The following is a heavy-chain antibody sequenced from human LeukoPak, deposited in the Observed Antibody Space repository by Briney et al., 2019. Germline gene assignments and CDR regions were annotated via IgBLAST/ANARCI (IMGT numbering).Heavy chain of an antibody. J-gene: IGHJ4*02. Sequence: SETLSLTCAVYGGSFSGYYWSWIRQPPGKGLEWIGAINHSGSTNYNPSLKSRVTISVDTSKNQFSLKLSSVTAADTAVYYCARAQLVPAAVYYFDYWGQGTLVTVSS. D-gene: IGHD2-2*01. CDR3: ARAQLVPAAVYYFDY. CDR2: INHSGST. CDR1: GGSFSGYY. V-gene: IGHV4-34*01.